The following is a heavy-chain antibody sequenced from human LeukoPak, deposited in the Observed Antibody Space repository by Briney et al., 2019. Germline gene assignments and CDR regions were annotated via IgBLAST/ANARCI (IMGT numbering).Heavy chain of an antibody. Sequence: PGGSLRLSCAAPGFTFSNYAMSWVRQAPGKGLEWVSVISGSGGATYYAAPVKGRFTISRDNSKNTLYLQMNSLRAEDTAVYYCAKDGVATITFDYWGQGTLVTVSS. J-gene: IGHJ4*02. D-gene: IGHD5-12*01. CDR3: AKDGVATITFDY. CDR1: GFTFSNYA. CDR2: ISGSGGAT. V-gene: IGHV3-23*01.